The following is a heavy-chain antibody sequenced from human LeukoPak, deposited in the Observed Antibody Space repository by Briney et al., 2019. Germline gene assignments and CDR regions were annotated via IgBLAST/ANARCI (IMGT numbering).Heavy chain of an antibody. D-gene: IGHD3-22*01. CDR3: ARSGDSSGYFYYYYMDV. J-gene: IGHJ6*03. V-gene: IGHV1-69*06. CDR2: IIPIFGTA. Sequence: SVKVSCKASGGTFSSYAISWVRQAPGQGLEWMGGIIPIFGTANYAQKFQGRVTITADKSTSTAYMELSSLRSEDTAVYYCARSGDSSGYFYYYYMDVWGKGTTVTISS. CDR1: GGTFSSYA.